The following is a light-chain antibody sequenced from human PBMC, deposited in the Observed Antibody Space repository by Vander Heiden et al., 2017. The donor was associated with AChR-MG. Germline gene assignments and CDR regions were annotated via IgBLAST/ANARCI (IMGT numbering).Light chain of an antibody. Sequence: QSVLTPPPSASATTGPRVAISFSGGDSHIGYNTINWYQQLPVTAHTLLIHNNKERPSGVPDRFSGSKSGTAASLAISGLQAEDEADYDCAAWDDSLNGPVFGGGTKLTVV. V-gene: IGLV1-44*01. CDR3: AAWDDSLNGPV. CDR2: NNK. CDR1: DSHIGYNT. J-gene: IGLJ3*02.